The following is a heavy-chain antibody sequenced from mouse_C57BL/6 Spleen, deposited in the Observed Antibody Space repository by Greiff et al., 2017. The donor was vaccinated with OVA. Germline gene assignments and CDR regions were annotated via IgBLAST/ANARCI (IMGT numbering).Heavy chain of an antibody. V-gene: IGHV1-58*01. CDR1: GYTFTSYG. D-gene: IGHD1-1*01. J-gene: IGHJ4*01. CDR2: IYIGNGYT. CDR3: ARRGYGSSEAMDY. Sequence: VQLKESGAELVRPGSSVKMSCKTSGYTFTSYGINWVKQRPGQGLEWIGYIYIGNGYTEYNEKLKGKATLTSDTSSSTAYMQLSSLTSEYSAIYFCARRGYGSSEAMDYWGQGTSVTVSS.